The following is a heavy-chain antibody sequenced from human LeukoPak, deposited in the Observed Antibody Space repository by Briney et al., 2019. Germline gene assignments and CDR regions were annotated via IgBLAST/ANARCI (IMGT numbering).Heavy chain of an antibody. D-gene: IGHD1-26*01. CDR1: GGSISSYY. CDR3: ARGGVVGAADAFDI. J-gene: IGHJ3*02. V-gene: IGHV4-59*01. CDR2: IYYSGST. Sequence: SETLSLTCTVSGGSISSYYWSWIRQPPGKGLEWIGYIYYSGSTNYNPSLKSRVTISVDTSKNQFSLKLSSVTAADTAVYYCARGGVVGAADAFDIWGQGTMVTVSS.